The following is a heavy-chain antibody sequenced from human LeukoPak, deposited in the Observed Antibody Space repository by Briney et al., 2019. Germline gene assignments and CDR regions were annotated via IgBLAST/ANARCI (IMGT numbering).Heavy chain of an antibody. CDR1: GYSFTSYW. J-gene: IGHJ4*02. D-gene: IGHD2-15*01. Sequence: GESLKISCKGSGYSFTSYWIGWVRQMPGKGLEWMGIIYPGDSDTRYSPSFQGQVTFSADKSISTAYLQWSSLKASDTAMYYCARLPNIGGKEYYFDYWGQGTLVTVSS. V-gene: IGHV5-51*01. CDR2: IYPGDSDT. CDR3: ARLPNIGGKEYYFDY.